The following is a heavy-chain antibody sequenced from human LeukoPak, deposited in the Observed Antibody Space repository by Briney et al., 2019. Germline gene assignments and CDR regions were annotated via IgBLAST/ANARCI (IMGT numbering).Heavy chain of an antibody. CDR3: AREDSSGWYSHYYYYGMDV. Sequence: SETLSLTCTVSGGSISSYYWSWIRQPAGKGLEWIGRIYTSGSTNYNPSLKSRVTMSVGTSKNQFSLKLSSVTAADTAVYYCAREDSSGWYSHYYYYGMDVWGQGTTVTVSS. D-gene: IGHD6-19*01. J-gene: IGHJ6*02. CDR2: IYTSGST. V-gene: IGHV4-4*07. CDR1: GGSISSYY.